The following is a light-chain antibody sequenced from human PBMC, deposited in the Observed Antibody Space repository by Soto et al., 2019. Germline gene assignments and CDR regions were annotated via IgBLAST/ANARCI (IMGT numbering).Light chain of an antibody. Sequence: EIVLTQSPGTLSLSPGERATLSCRASQSVSSTYLAWYQQRPVQAPRLLIYGVSSRATGIPDRFSGSGSGTDFTLTISRLEPEDFAVYYCQQYGSSPLTFGGGTKVEIK. J-gene: IGKJ4*01. CDR2: GVS. CDR1: QSVSSTY. V-gene: IGKV3-20*01. CDR3: QQYGSSPLT.